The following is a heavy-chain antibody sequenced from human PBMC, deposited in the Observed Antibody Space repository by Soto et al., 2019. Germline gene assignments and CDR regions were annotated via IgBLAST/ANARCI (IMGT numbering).Heavy chain of an antibody. Sequence: SETLSLTCTVSGGSSSSYYWSWIRQPPGKGLEWIGYIYYSGSTNYNPSLKSRVTISVDTSKNQFSLKLSSVTAADTAVYYCARGYDILTGQSPFDYWGQGTLVTVSS. V-gene: IGHV4-59*08. CDR3: ARGYDILTGQSPFDY. J-gene: IGHJ4*02. CDR1: GGSSSSYY. D-gene: IGHD3-9*01. CDR2: IYYSGST.